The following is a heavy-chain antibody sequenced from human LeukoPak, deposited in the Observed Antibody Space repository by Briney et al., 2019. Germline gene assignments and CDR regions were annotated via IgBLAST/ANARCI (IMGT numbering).Heavy chain of an antibody. CDR2: ISYDGSNK. V-gene: IGHV3-30-3*01. CDR3: AKDLVILAYYYYGMDV. Sequence: PGGSPRLSCAASGFTFSTYAIHWVRQAPGKGLEWVAIISYDGSNKYYADSVKGRLTISRDNSKNTLYLQMNSLRAEDTAVYYCAKDLVILAYYYYGMDVWGQGTTVTVSS. J-gene: IGHJ6*02. D-gene: IGHD4-23*01. CDR1: GFTFSTYA.